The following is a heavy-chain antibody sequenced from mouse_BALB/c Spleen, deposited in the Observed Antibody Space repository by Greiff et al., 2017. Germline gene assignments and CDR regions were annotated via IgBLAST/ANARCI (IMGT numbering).Heavy chain of an antibody. D-gene: IGHD3-2*01. V-gene: IGHV5-6-5*01. CDR2: ISSGGST. CDR1: GFTFSSYA. J-gene: IGHJ4*01. Sequence: DVMLVESGGGLVKPGGSLKLSCAASGFTFSSYAMSWVRQTPEKRLEWVASISSGGSTYYPDSVKGRFTISRDNARNILYLQMSSLRSEDTAMYYCASDSSYAMDYWGQGTSVTVSS. CDR3: ASDSSYAMDY.